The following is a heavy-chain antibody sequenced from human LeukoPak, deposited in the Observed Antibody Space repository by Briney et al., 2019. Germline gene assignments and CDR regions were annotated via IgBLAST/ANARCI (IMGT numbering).Heavy chain of an antibody. J-gene: IGHJ5*02. D-gene: IGHD2-2*01. CDR2: IIPIFGTA. CDR3: ARVGYCSSTSCYGGWFDP. V-gene: IGHV1-69*13. Sequence: SVKVSCTASGGTFSSYAISWVRQAPGQGLEWMGGIIPIFGTANYAQKFQGRVTITADESTSTAYMELSSLRSEDTAVYYCARVGYCSSTSCYGGWFDPWGQGTLVTVSS. CDR1: GGTFSSYA.